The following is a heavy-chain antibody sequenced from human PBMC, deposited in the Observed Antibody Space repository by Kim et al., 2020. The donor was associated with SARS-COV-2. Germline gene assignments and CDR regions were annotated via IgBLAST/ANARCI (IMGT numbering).Heavy chain of an antibody. Sequence: SETLSLTCTVSGGSISSYYWSWIRQPPGKGLEWIGYIYYSGSTNYNPSLKSRVTISVDTSKNQFSLKLSSVTAADTAVYYCARGEATIRNLGFDYWGQGTLVTVSS. CDR3: ARGEATIRNLGFDY. V-gene: IGHV4-59*13. CDR1: GGSISSYY. D-gene: IGHD3-16*01. CDR2: IYYSGST. J-gene: IGHJ4*02.